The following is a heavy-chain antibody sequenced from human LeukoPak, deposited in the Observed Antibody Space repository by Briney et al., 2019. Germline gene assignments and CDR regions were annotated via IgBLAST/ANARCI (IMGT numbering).Heavy chain of an antibody. J-gene: IGHJ4*02. CDR2: ISSSSSTI. CDR1: GFTFSDYY. V-gene: IGHV3-11*04. Sequence: GGSLRLSCAASGFTFSDYYMSWIRQAPGKGLEWVSYISSSSSTIYYADSVKGRFTISRDNAKNSLYLRMNSLRAEDTAVYYCARVPPLWFGDHEEDYWGQGTLVTVSS. D-gene: IGHD3-10*01. CDR3: ARVPPLWFGDHEEDY.